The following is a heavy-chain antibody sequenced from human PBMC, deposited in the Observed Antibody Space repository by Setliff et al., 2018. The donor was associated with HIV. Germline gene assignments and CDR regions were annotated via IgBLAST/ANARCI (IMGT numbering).Heavy chain of an antibody. V-gene: IGHV3-74*01. CDR3: AREADSTKYYYMDV. J-gene: IGHJ6*03. D-gene: IGHD3-22*01. Sequence: QAGGSLRLSCAASGFTSSRYWMHWVRQAPGRGLVWVSRINSEGSSTSYADSVKGRFTISRDNAKNTLYLQMNSLRAEDTAVYYCAREADSTKYYYMDVWGKGTTVTVSS. CDR2: INSEGSST. CDR1: GFTSSRYW.